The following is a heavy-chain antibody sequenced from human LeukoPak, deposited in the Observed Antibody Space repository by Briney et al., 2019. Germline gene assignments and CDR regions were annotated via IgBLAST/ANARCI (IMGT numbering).Heavy chain of an antibody. Sequence: ASVKVSCKASGGTFSSYAISWVRQAPGQGLEWMGWISAYSGDTNYAQKFQGRATMTTDTSTSTAYMELRTLRSDDTAVYYCARGVGMTSWYFDYWGQGTLVTVSS. CDR2: ISAYSGDT. V-gene: IGHV1-18*01. J-gene: IGHJ4*02. D-gene: IGHD2-21*02. CDR1: GGTFSSYA. CDR3: ARGVGMTSWYFDY.